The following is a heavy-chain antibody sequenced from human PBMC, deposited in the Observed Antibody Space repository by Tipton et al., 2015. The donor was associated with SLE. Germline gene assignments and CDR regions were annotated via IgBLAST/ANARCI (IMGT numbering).Heavy chain of an antibody. D-gene: IGHD1-26*01. J-gene: IGHJ1*01. V-gene: IGHV4-34*01. Sequence: TLSLTCAVYGGSFSGYYWSWIRQPPGKGLEWIGEINHSGSTNYNPSLKSRVTISVDTSKKQFSLKLRSVTAADTAVYYCARGYSGSYLGLAEYFQHWGQGTLVTVSS. CDR3: ARGYSGSYLGLAEYFQH. CDR2: INHSGST. CDR1: GGSFSGYY.